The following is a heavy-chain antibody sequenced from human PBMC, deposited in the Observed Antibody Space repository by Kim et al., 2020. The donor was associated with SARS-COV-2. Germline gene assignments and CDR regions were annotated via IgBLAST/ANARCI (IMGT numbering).Heavy chain of an antibody. Sequence: GGSLRLPCAASGFSVSTNDMSWVRQAPGKGLEWVATIFGSGTTYFADSATGRFTISRDNSKYTLYLQMNSLRAEDTAAYHCASKLLWFGYNGMDVWGQGT. V-gene: IGHV3-53*01. CDR2: IFGSGTT. D-gene: IGHD3-10*01. CDR3: ASKLLWFGYNGMDV. J-gene: IGHJ6*02. CDR1: GFSVSTND.